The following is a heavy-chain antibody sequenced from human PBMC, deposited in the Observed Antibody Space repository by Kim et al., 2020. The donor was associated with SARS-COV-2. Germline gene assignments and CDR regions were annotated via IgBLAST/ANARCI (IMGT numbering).Heavy chain of an antibody. CDR2: IWYDGSNK. Sequence: GGSLRLSCAASGFTFSSYGMHWVRQAPGKGLEWVAVIWYDGSNKYYADSVKGRFTISRDNSKNTLYLQMNSLRAEDTAVYYCARGLRYSGSYYVYYYGMDVWGQGTTVTVSS. D-gene: IGHD1-26*01. CDR1: GFTFSSYG. J-gene: IGHJ6*02. V-gene: IGHV3-33*01. CDR3: ARGLRYSGSYYVYYYGMDV.